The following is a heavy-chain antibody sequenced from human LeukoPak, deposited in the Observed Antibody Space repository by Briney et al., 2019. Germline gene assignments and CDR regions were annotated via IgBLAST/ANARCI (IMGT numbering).Heavy chain of an antibody. D-gene: IGHD3-9*01. CDR3: ARDGSSFYWVSELRYFDWLPHTGLDY. CDR2: ISAYNGNT. V-gene: IGHV1-18*01. CDR1: GYTFTSYD. Sequence: GASVKVSCKASGYTFTSYDINWVRQAPGQGLEWMGWISAYNGNTNYAQKLQGRVTMTTDTSTSTAYMELRSLRSDDTAVYYCARDGSSFYWVSELRYFDWLPHTGLDYWGQGTLVTVSS. J-gene: IGHJ4*02.